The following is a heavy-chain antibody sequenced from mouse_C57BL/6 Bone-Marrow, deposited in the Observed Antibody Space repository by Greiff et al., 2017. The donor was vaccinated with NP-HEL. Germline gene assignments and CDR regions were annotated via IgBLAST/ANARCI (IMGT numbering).Heavy chain of an antibody. V-gene: IGHV5-6*01. D-gene: IGHD1-1*01. CDR1: GFTFSSYG. CDR3: ARPYGSSYYFDY. Sequence: EVKLVESGGDLVKPGGSLKLSCAASGFTFSSYGMSWVRQTPDKRLEWVATISSGGSYTYYPDSVKGRFTISRDNAKNTLYLQMSSLKSEDTAMYYCARPYGSSYYFDYWGQGTTLTVSS. J-gene: IGHJ2*01. CDR2: ISSGGSYT.